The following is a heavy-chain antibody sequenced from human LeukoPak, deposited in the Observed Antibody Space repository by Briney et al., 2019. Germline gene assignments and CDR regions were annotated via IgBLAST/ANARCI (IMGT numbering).Heavy chain of an antibody. J-gene: IGHJ4*02. D-gene: IGHD3-22*01. Sequence: ASVKVSCKASGGTFRSFAISWVRQAPGQGLEGMGGIIPIFRTANYAQKFQGRVTITADESTSTAYMELSSLRSEDTAVYYCARALRYYSDSSGYAFDYWGQGTLVTVSS. V-gene: IGHV1-69*01. CDR2: IIPIFRTA. CDR1: GGTFRSFA. CDR3: ARALRYYSDSSGYAFDY.